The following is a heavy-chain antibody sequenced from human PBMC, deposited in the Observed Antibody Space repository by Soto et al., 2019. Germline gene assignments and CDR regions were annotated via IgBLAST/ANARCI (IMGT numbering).Heavy chain of an antibody. CDR1: GFTFSSYA. CDR2: ISGGGGTT. V-gene: IGHV3-23*01. CDR3: AKAPERHITLALVPHWLDY. D-gene: IGHD3-10*01. J-gene: IGHJ4*02. Sequence: EVQLFESGGGVAQPGGSLRLSCAASGFTFSSYAMSWVRQAPGKGLEWVSAISGGGGTTYYADSVKGRCTISRDNSKNMLYLEENSLSAEDTAVYYCAKAPERHITLALVPHWLDYWGQGPLVTVSS.